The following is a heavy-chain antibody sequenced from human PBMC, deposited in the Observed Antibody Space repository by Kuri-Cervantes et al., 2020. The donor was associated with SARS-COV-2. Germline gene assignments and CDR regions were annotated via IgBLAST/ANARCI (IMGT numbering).Heavy chain of an antibody. Sequence: SVKVSCKASGGTFSSYAISWVRQAPGQGLEWMGGIIPIFGTANYAQKFQGRVTITADESTSTAYMELSSLRSEDTAVYYCARDGSPYYYGSSGYSGGDYWGQGTLVTVSS. CDR3: ARDGSPYYYGSSGYSGGDY. CDR2: IIPIFGTA. CDR1: GGTFSSYA. V-gene: IGHV1-69*13. D-gene: IGHD3-22*01. J-gene: IGHJ4*02.